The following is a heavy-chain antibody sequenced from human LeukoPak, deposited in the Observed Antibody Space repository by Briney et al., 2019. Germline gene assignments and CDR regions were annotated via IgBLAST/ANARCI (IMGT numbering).Heavy chain of an antibody. V-gene: IGHV3-49*04. J-gene: IGHJ4*02. CDR1: GFTFSTYS. CDR2: IRSKAYGGTA. D-gene: IGHD1-26*01. CDR3: TKSGTAIVGTTAAYYFDY. Sequence: LTGGSLRLSCAASGFTFSTYSMSWVRQAPGKGLEWVGFIRSKAYGGTAEYAASVKGRFTISRDDSKSIAYLQMNSLKTEDTAVYYCTKSGTAIVGTTAAYYFDYWGQGTLVTVSS.